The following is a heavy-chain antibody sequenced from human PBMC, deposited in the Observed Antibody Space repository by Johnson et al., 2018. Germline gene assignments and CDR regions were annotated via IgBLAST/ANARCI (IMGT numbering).Heavy chain of an antibody. D-gene: IGHD3-9*01. CDR1: GFNFGYYW. Sequence: VQLVQSGGGVVQPGRSLRLSCAASGFNFGYYWMSWVRQAPGKGLEWVANIKDDGTEKYYVDSVKGRFTISRDNAKNSLYLQMDSLRAEETAVYFCARDSAGYDIWGQGTMVIVSP. CDR2: IKDDGTEK. J-gene: IGHJ3*02. V-gene: IGHV3-7*01. CDR3: ARDSAGYDI.